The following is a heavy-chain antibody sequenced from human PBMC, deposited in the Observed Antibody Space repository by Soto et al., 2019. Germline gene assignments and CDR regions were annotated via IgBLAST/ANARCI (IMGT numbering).Heavy chain of an antibody. J-gene: IGHJ4*02. V-gene: IGHV3-9*01. CDR3: AKSHGGNWFDY. D-gene: IGHD2-15*01. CDR2: ISWNSGSI. CDR1: GFTFDDYA. Sequence: SLKISCAASGFTFDDYAMHWVRQAPGKGLEWVSGISWNSGSIGYADSVKGRFTISRDNAKNSLYLQMNSLRAEDTALYYCAKSHGGNWFDYWGQGTLVTVSS.